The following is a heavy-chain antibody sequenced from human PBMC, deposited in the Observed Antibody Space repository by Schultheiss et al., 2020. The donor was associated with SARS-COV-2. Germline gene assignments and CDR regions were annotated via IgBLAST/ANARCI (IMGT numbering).Heavy chain of an antibody. V-gene: IGHV1-2*04. J-gene: IGHJ3*02. Sequence: ASVKVSCKASGYTFTGYYMHWVRQAPGQGLEWMGWINPNSGGTNYAQKFQGWVTMTRDTSISTAYMELSRLRSDDTAVYYCARDRGSNWNHYAFDIWGQGTMVTVSS. D-gene: IGHD1-20*01. CDR2: INPNSGGT. CDR3: ARDRGSNWNHYAFDI. CDR1: GYTFTGYY.